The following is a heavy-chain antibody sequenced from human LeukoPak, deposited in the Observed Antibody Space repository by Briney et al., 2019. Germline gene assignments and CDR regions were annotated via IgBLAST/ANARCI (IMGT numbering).Heavy chain of an antibody. D-gene: IGHD6-13*01. Sequence: SVKVSCKASGGTFSSYAISWVRQAPGRGLEWMGGIIPIFGTANYAQKFQGRVTITTDESTSTAYMELSSLRSEDTAVYYCARSLIAAAGDYYYYYMDVWGKGTTVTVSS. V-gene: IGHV1-69*05. CDR2: IIPIFGTA. CDR3: ARSLIAAAGDYYYYYMDV. J-gene: IGHJ6*03. CDR1: GGTFSSYA.